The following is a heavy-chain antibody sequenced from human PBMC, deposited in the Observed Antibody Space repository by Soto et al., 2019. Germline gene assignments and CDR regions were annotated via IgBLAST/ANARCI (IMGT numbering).Heavy chain of an antibody. Sequence: QITLKESGPTLVRPTQTLTLTCTFSGFSLSSSGVGVGWIRQPPGKALEWLALIYCDADKRYSPSLKSRLTITKATSKNQLVLTLTKLDTVDTAIYYCERGGCTIYYSPYFDYWGQGTLVTVSS. CDR3: ERGGCTIYYSPYFDY. V-gene: IGHV2-5*02. CDR1: GFSLSSSGVG. D-gene: IGHD2-8*01. J-gene: IGHJ4*02. CDR2: IYCDADK.